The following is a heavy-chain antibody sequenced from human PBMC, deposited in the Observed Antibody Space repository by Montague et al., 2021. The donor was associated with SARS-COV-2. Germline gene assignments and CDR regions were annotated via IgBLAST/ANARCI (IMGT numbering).Heavy chain of an antibody. D-gene: IGHD3-3*01. CDR1: GFTFSLYW. Sequence: SLRLSWAASGFTFSLYWMHCVRQAPGKGLEWVSGISWNSGSIGYADSVKGRFTISRDNAKNSLYLQMNSLRAEDTALYYCAKDSYYDFWSGYSPGENWFDPWGQGTLVTVSS. CDR3: AKDSYYDFWSGYSPGENWFDP. CDR2: ISWNSGSI. J-gene: IGHJ5*02. V-gene: IGHV3-9*01.